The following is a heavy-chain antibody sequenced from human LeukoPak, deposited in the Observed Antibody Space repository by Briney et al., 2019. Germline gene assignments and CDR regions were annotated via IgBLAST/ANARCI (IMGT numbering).Heavy chain of an antibody. CDR1: GYSFTSYW. D-gene: IGHD6-13*01. V-gene: IGHV5-51*01. Sequence: GESLKISCEGSGYSFTSYWIAWVRPMPGKGLEWMGIIYPGDSDTRYSPSFQGQVTISADKSISTAYLQWSSLKASDTAMYYCARCSTPVYSSSWFHYWGQGTLVTVSS. CDR3: ARCSTPVYSSSWFHY. J-gene: IGHJ4*02. CDR2: IYPGDSDT.